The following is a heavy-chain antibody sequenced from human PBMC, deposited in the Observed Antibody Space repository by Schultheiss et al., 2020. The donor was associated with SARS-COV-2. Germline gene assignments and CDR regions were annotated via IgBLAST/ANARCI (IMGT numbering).Heavy chain of an antibody. J-gene: IGHJ4*02. CDR1: GFTFSDYY. CDR3: ARGRWGELPDY. Sequence: GESLKISCAASGFTFSDYYMSWIRQAPGKGLEWVSAISGSGGSTYYADSVKGRFTISRDNAKNSLYLQINSLRDEDTAVSCCARGRWGELPDYWGQGTLVTVSS. D-gene: IGHD1-26*01. CDR2: ISGSGGST. V-gene: IGHV3-11*04.